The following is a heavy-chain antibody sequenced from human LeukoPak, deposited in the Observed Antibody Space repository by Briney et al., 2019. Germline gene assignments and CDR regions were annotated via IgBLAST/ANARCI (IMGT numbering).Heavy chain of an antibody. Sequence: SETLSLTCTVSSASISSHYWDWIRQPAGKGLEWIGRVFSSGTTYYNPSLKSRVTMSVDTSKNQFSLKLSSVTAADTAVYYCAREGHSSGWSSFDYWGQGTLVTVSS. CDR1: SASISSHY. D-gene: IGHD6-19*01. J-gene: IGHJ4*02. CDR3: AREGHSSGWSSFDY. V-gene: IGHV4-4*07. CDR2: VFSSGTT.